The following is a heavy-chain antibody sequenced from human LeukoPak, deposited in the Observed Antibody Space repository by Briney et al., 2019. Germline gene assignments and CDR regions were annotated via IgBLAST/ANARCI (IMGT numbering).Heavy chain of an antibody. J-gene: IGHJ4*02. D-gene: IGHD1-26*01. CDR2: IRQDGSEK. CDR3: TRDTGGSGSYPDY. CDR1: GFTFSSYW. Sequence: GGSLRLSCAASGFTFSSYWMTWVRQTPGKGLEWVANIRQDGSEKYYGDSVKGRFTISRDNAKNSVYLQMNSLRAEDTAVYYCTRDTGGSGSYPDYWGQGTLVTVSS. V-gene: IGHV3-7*01.